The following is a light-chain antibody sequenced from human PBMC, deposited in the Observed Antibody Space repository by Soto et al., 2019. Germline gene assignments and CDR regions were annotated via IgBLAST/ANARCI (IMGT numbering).Light chain of an antibody. CDR3: KSYAGSNTYV. V-gene: IGLV2-8*01. J-gene: IGLJ1*01. CDR2: EVV. CDR1: KNDIGVYDF. Sequence: QSVLPQPPSASGSPGQSVTISCTGTKNDIGVYDFVSWYQHHPGKAPRLIIYEVVQRPSGVPDRFSGSKSGNTASLTVSGLQAADEGDYFCKSYAGSNTYVFGSGTKGTVL.